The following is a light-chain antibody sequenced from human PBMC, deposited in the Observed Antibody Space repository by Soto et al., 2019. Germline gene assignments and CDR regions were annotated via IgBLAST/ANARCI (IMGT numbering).Light chain of an antibody. J-gene: IGKJ5*01. V-gene: IGKV1-12*01. CDR2: EAT. Sequence: DIQMTQSPSSVSAAVGDRLTITWRASQGLKFLALYQQEPGKDPTLLIYEATNLQSGVTPRFSGSASGTDFTLTISSLQPEDFAVYYCKQRRAWLPITFGQGTRLEIK. CDR3: KQRRAWLPIT. CDR1: QGLKF.